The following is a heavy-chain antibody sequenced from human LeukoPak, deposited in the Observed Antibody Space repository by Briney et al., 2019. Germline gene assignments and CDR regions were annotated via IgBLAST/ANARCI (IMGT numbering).Heavy chain of an antibody. J-gene: IGHJ4*02. CDR2: ISAYNGNT. CDR3: ARTVLLWFGELNYFDY. V-gene: IGHV1-18*01. CDR1: GYTFTSYG. Sequence: ASVKVSCKASGYTFTSYGISWVRQAPGQGLEWMGWISAYNGNTNYAQKLQGRVTMTTDTSTSTAYMELRSLRSDDTAVYYCARTVLLWFGELNYFDYWGQGTLVTVSS. D-gene: IGHD3-10*01.